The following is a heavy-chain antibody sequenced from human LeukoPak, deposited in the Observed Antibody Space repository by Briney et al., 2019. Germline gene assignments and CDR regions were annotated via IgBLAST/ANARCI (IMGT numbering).Heavy chain of an antibody. CDR2: IYTSGST. Sequence: SETLSLTCTVSGGSISSGSYYWSWIRQPAGKGLEWIGRIYTSGSTNYNPSLKSRVTISVDTSKNQFSLKLSSVTAADTAVYYCARAYGSGSYDYWGQGTLVTVSS. V-gene: IGHV4-61*02. CDR3: ARAYGSGSYDY. D-gene: IGHD3-10*01. CDR1: GGSISSGSYY. J-gene: IGHJ4*02.